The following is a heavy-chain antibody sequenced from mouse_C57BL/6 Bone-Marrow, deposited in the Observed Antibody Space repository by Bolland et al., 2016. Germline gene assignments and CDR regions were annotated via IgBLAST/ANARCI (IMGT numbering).Heavy chain of an antibody. D-gene: IGHD6-2*01. CDR2: PRDGST. Sequence: PRDGSTKYNEKFKGKATLTADKSSSTAYMQLNSLTSEDSAVYFCARSLYYYAMDYWGQGTS. J-gene: IGHJ4*01. V-gene: IGHV1-78*01. CDR3: ARSLYYYAMDY.